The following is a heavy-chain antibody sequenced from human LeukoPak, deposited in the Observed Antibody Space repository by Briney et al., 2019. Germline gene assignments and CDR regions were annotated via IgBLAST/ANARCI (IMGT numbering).Heavy chain of an antibody. Sequence: GGPLRLSCAASGFTLSSYVMSSVRDAPGEGLEWVSAICGSGGRAYYADSVKCPFTISRDNSKNTLYLQMNSLRAEDTAVYYCAKGARRITMIVVVINHYYGMDVWGQGTTVTVSS. D-gene: IGHD3-22*01. V-gene: IGHV3-23*01. J-gene: IGHJ6*02. CDR3: AKGARRITMIVVVINHYYGMDV. CDR2: ICGSGGRA. CDR1: GFTLSSYV.